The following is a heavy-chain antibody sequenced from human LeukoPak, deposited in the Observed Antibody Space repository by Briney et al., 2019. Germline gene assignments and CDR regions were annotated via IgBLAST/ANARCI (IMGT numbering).Heavy chain of an antibody. V-gene: IGHV3-48*03. J-gene: IGHJ4*02. CDR1: GFTFSSYD. Sequence: PGGSLRLSCAASGFTFSSYDMNWVRQPPGKGLEWVSYISSDDSTINYADSVKGRFTISRDNAKNSLYLQMNSLRAEDTAVYYCARGLVGPTVYWGRGTLVTVSS. CDR2: ISSDDSTI. CDR3: ARGLVGPTVY. D-gene: IGHD1-26*01.